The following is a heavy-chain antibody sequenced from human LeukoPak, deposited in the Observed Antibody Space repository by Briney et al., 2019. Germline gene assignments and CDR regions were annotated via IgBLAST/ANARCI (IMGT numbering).Heavy chain of an antibody. J-gene: IGHJ3*02. Sequence: ASVKVSCKASGGTFSSYAISWVRQAPGQGLEWMGGIILIFGTANYAQKFQGRVTITADESTSTAYMELSSLRSEDTAVYYCARRAGSPPHDYGGNSGDAFDIWGQGTMVTVSS. V-gene: IGHV1-69*13. CDR3: ARRAGSPPHDYGGNSGDAFDI. CDR2: IILIFGTA. D-gene: IGHD4-23*01. CDR1: GGTFSSYA.